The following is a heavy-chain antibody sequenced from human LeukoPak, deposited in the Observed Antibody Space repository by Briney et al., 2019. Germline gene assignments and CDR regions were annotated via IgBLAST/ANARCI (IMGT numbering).Heavy chain of an antibody. CDR3: ASQQWLVSTFDI. Sequence: GGSLRLSCAASGFTFSSYWMHWVRHAPGKGLVWVSRINSDGSSTSYADSVKGRFTISRDNVKNTLYLQMNSLRAEDTAVYYCASQQWLVSTFDIWGQGTMVTVSS. V-gene: IGHV3-74*01. J-gene: IGHJ3*02. D-gene: IGHD6-19*01. CDR1: GFTFSSYW. CDR2: INSDGSST.